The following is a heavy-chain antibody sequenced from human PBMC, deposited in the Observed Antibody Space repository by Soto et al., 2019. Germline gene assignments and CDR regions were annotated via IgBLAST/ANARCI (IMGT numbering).Heavy chain of an antibody. CDR3: ARHGIVVVPAPYNWFDP. CDR2: IYYSGST. J-gene: IGHJ5*02. CDR1: GGSISSSSYY. V-gene: IGHV4-39*01. D-gene: IGHD2-2*01. Sequence: QLQLQESGPGLVKPSETLSLTCTVSGGSISSSSYYWGWIRQPPGKGLEWIGSIYYSGSTYYNPSLKSRVTLSVDTSKNQFSLKLSSVTAADTAVYYCARHGIVVVPAPYNWFDPWGQGTLFTVSS.